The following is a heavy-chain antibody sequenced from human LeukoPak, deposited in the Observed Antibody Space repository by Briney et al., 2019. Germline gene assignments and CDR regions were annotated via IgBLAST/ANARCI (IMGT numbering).Heavy chain of an antibody. V-gene: IGHV3-21*01. D-gene: IGHD5-24*01. J-gene: IGHJ4*02. Sequence: PGGSLRLSCAASGFTFDDYAMNWVRQAPGKGLEWVSSISSSSSYIYYADSVKGRFTISRDNAKNSLYLQMNSLRAEDTAVYYCARDRDGYNYGDYWGQGTLVTVSS. CDR1: GFTFDDYA. CDR3: ARDRDGYNYGDY. CDR2: ISSSSSYI.